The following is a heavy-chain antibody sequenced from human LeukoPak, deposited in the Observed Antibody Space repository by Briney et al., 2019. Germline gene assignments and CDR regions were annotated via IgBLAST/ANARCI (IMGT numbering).Heavy chain of an antibody. CDR3: AKDRELWEVSTGDAVDI. CDR1: GASISSRGYY. D-gene: IGHD1-26*01. CDR2: IAYSGTT. Sequence: SETLSLTCTVSGASISSRGYYWNWIRQHPGKGLEWIGYIAYSGTTNYNPSLKGRASISQDTSRNQLSLKLQSVTAADTAVYYCAKDRELWEVSTGDAVDIWGQGTMVTVSS. V-gene: IGHV4-31*03. J-gene: IGHJ3*02.